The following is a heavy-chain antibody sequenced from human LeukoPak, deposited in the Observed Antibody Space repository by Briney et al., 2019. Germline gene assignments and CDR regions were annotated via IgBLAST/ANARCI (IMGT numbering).Heavy chain of an antibody. CDR1: GITVSNYG. Sequence: GGSLRLSRAVSGITVSNYGMSWVRQAPGKGLEWVSYISSSGSTIYYADSVKGRFTISRDNAKNSLYLQMNSLRAEDTAVYYCAISRDGYNYAVEYWGQGTLVTVSS. CDR3: AISRDGYNYAVEY. V-gene: IGHV3-11*01. J-gene: IGHJ4*02. D-gene: IGHD5-24*01. CDR2: ISSSGSTI.